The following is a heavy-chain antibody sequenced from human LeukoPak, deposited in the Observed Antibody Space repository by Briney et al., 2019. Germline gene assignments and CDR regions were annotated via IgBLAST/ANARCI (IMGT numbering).Heavy chain of an antibody. CDR1: VGSISSYY. CDR3: ARALPIGYCSGGSCYSGDY. J-gene: IGHJ4*02. CDR2: IYYSVST. V-gene: IGHV4-59*07. Sequence: SYTLSLTCTVSVGSISSYYWIWIRQPPGTAMEWIGYIYYSVSTNYNPSLNSPVTISVDTSKNQFSLNLSYVTASDTPVYYCARALPIGYCSGGSCYSGDYLGQGTLVTDSS. D-gene: IGHD2-15*01.